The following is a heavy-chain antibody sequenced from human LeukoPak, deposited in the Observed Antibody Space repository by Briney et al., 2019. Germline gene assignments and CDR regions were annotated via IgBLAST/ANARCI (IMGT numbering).Heavy chain of an antibody. CDR1: GYTFTNYG. Sequence: ASVKVSCKASGYTFTNYGISWVRQAPGQGLEWMGWISAYNGNTNYAQKLQGRATMTTDTSTSTAYMELRSLRSDDTAVYFCAREDRHMNWFDPWGQGTLVTVSS. CDR3: AREDRHMNWFDP. J-gene: IGHJ5*02. CDR2: ISAYNGNT. V-gene: IGHV1-18*01.